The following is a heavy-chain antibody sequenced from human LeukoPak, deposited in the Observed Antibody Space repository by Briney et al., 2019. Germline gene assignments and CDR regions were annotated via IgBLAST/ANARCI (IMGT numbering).Heavy chain of an antibody. V-gene: IGHV1-18*01. CDR1: GYTFTSYG. CDR2: ISAYNGNT. Sequence: GASVKVSCKASGYTFTSYGISWVRQAPGQGLEWMGWISAYNGNTNYAQKLQGRVTMTTDTSARTAYMELSSLRFDDTAVYYCARHFYGSGTYYHFDYWGQGTLVTVSS. D-gene: IGHD3-10*01. J-gene: IGHJ4*02. CDR3: ARHFYGSGTYYHFDY.